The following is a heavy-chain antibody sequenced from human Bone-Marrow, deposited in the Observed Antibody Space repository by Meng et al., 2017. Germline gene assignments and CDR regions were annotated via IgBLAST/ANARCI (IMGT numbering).Heavy chain of an antibody. J-gene: IGHJ4*02. V-gene: IGHV1-69*13. Sequence: SVKVSCKASGGTFSSYAISWVRQAPGQGLEWMGGIIPIFGTANYAQKFQGRVTITADESTSTAYMELSSLRSEDTAVYYCARGRELAEQYTYEGYWGQGTRVTGAS. D-gene: IGHD1-26*01. CDR1: GGTFSSYA. CDR3: ARGRELAEQYTYEGY. CDR2: IIPIFGTA.